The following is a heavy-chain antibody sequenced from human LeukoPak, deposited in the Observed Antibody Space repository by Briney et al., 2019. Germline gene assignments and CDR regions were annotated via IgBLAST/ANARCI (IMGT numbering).Heavy chain of an antibody. Sequence: GGSLRLPCAASGFTFSSYAVSWARQAPGKGLEWVSTISGGGGSTYYADSVKGRFTISRDNSKNTLYLQMNSLRAEDTAAYYCAKADSDNSDFYYGWFDPWGQGTLVTVSS. CDR3: AKADSDNSDFYYGWFDP. CDR1: GFTFSSYA. CDR2: ISGGGGST. J-gene: IGHJ5*02. V-gene: IGHV3-23*01. D-gene: IGHD3-22*01.